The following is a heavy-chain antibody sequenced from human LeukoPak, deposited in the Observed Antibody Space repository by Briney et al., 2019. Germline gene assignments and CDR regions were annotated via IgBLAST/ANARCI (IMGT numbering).Heavy chain of an antibody. CDR1: GFTFRNAW. J-gene: IGHJ5*02. CDR3: TAEVAVAEWFDP. D-gene: IGHD6-19*01. Sequence: GGSLRLSCAASGFTFRNAWMSWVRQAPGKGLEWVGRNKSTIESGATDYAASVKGRFTISRDDLKTTLYLQMNSLKTEDTAVYYCTAEVAVAEWFDPWGQGTLVTVSS. V-gene: IGHV3-15*01. CDR2: NKSTIESGAT.